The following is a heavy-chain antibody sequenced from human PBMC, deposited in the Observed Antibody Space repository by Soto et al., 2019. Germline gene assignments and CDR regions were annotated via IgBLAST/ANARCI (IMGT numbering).Heavy chain of an antibody. Sequence: ASVKVSCKASGYTFSSYGISWVRQAPGQGLEWMGWISGYNGNTNYAQKLQGRVTMTTDTSTSTAYMELRSLRSDDTAVYYCARDRAIVVVVAANSGWFDPWGQGXLVTVSS. J-gene: IGHJ5*02. CDR3: ARDRAIVVVVAANSGWFDP. D-gene: IGHD2-15*01. V-gene: IGHV1-18*04. CDR2: ISGYNGNT. CDR1: GYTFSSYG.